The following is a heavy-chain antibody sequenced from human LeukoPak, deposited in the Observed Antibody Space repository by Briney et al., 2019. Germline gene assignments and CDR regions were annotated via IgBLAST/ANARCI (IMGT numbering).Heavy chain of an antibody. CDR3: IRGGASSPFDY. CDR2: IRSKAYGGTT. J-gene: IGHJ4*02. D-gene: IGHD2-2*01. V-gene: IGHV3-49*03. Sequence: GGSLRLSCTASGFTFGDYTMSWFRQAPGKGLEWVGFIRSKAYGGTTEDAASVKGRFTISRDDSKSIAYLQMNSLKTEDTAVYYCIRGGASSPFDYWGQGTLVTVSS. CDR1: GFTFGDYT.